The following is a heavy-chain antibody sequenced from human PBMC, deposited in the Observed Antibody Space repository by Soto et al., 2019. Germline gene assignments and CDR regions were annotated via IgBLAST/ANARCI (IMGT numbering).Heavy chain of an antibody. CDR1: GGSISNPSYY. D-gene: IGHD1-20*01. CDR3: ARRAPLTFKRILYGMDV. CDR2: IFYTGRT. J-gene: IGHJ6*02. V-gene: IGHV4-39*01. Sequence: SETMSLTCTVSGGSISNPSYYWGWVRQPPGKGLEWIGDIFYTGRTYYSPSLKSRVTISVDTSKEQFSLNLTSVTAADTAVYFCARRAPLTFKRILYGMDVWGQGTTVTVSS.